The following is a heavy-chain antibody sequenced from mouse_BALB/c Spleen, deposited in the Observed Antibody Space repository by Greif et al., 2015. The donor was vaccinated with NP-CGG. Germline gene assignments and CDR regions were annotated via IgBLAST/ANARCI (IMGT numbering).Heavy chain of an antibody. J-gene: IGHJ4*01. CDR1: GYTFTDYY. V-gene: IGHV1-84*02. Sequence: VQVVESGPELVKPGASVKISCKASGYTFTDYYINWVKQKPGQGLEWIGWIYPGSGNTKYNEKFKGKATLTVDTSSSTVYMQLSSLTSEDTAVYFCARRTGTEAMDYWGQGTSVTVPS. D-gene: IGHD4-1*01. CDR2: IYPGSGNT. CDR3: ARRTGTEAMDY.